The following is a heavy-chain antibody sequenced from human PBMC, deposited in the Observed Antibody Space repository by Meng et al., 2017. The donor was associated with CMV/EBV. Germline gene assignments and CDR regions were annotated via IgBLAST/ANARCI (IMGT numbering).Heavy chain of an antibody. CDR3: AKEDGSGSYSIDY. Sequence: VGVVEWGGGVVLPGGSLRLSCAACGFTFSSYGMHWVRQAPGKGLEWVALIRYDGSNKYYADSVKGRFTISRDNSKNTLYLQMNSLRAEDTAVYYCAKEDGSGSYSIDYWGQGTLVTVSS. D-gene: IGHD3-10*01. J-gene: IGHJ4*02. CDR2: IRYDGSNK. V-gene: IGHV3-30*02. CDR1: GFTFSSYG.